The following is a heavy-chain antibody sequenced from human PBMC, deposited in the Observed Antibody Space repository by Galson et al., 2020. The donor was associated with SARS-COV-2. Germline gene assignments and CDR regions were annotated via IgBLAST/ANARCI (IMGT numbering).Heavy chain of an antibody. CDR3: ARRNYGSGNYGGFDP. D-gene: IGHD3-10*01. J-gene: IGHJ5*02. Sequence: SETLSLTCTVSGGSVRIYYWNWIRQTPGKGLEWIGYIYSSGDTNYNPSLNGRVTISVDRSKNQFSLRMTSVTAADTAVYYCARRNYGSGNYGGFDPWGQGTLVTVSS. V-gene: IGHV4-59*02. CDR1: GGSVRIYY. CDR2: IYSSGDT.